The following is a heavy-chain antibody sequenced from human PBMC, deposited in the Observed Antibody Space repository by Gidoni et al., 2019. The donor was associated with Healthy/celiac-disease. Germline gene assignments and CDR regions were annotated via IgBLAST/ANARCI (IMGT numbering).Heavy chain of an antibody. J-gene: IGHJ6*02. CDR1: SSYG. CDR3: ARSHFTIFGVVTDYGMDV. D-gene: IGHD3-3*01. V-gene: IGHV3-33*01. CDR2: IWYDGSNK. Sequence: SSYGMHWVRQAPGKGLEWVAVIWYDGSNKYYADSVKGRFTISRDNSKNTLYLQMNSLRAEDTAVYYCARSHFTIFGVVTDYGMDVWGQGTTVTVSS.